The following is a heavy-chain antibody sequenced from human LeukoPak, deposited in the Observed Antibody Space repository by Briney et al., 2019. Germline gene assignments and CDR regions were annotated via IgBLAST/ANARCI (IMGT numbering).Heavy chain of an antibody. Sequence: SQTLSLTCAISGASVSGSASWNWIRQSPSRGLGWLGRTYYRSKWYSEYATSVNSRISINADTSKNQFSLQLNSVIPEDTAVYYCARDPDSSNEWGPFDPWGQGTLVTVSS. CDR2: TYYRSKWYS. V-gene: IGHV6-1*01. J-gene: IGHJ5*02. CDR1: GASVSGSAS. D-gene: IGHD1-1*01. CDR3: ARDPDSSNEWGPFDP.